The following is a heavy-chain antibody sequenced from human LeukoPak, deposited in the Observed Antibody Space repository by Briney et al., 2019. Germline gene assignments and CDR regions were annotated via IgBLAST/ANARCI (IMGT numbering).Heavy chain of an antibody. V-gene: IGHV3-48*01. CDR3: ARGVTIASAGTGWAY. CDR2: ISSGSSIV. D-gene: IGHD6-13*01. J-gene: IGHJ4*02. Sequence: GGSLRLSCAASGFTFSTYSMNWVRQAPGKGLEWVAYISSGSSIVNYADSVKGRFTISRDNAKNSLDLQMNSLRAEDTAIYYCARGVTIASAGTGWAYWGQGTLVSVSS. CDR1: GFTFSTYS.